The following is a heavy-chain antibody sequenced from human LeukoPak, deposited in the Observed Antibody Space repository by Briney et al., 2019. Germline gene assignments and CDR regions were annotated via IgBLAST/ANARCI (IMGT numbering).Heavy chain of an antibody. J-gene: IGHJ6*03. Sequence: GGSLRLSCAASGFTFSSYAMSWVRQAPGKGLEWVANIKQDGSEKYYVDSVKGRFTISRDNAKNSLYLQMNSLRAEDTAVYYCARLVPYYYYMDVWGKGTTVTVSS. CDR1: GFTFSSYA. V-gene: IGHV3-7*01. CDR3: ARLVPYYYYMDV. D-gene: IGHD2-8*02. CDR2: IKQDGSEK.